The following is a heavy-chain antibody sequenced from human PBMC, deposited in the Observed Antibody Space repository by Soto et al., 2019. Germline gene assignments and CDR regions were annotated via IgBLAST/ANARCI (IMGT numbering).Heavy chain of an antibody. CDR2: IIPIFGTA. V-gene: IGHV1-69*13. CDR1: GGTFSSYA. Sequence: GASVKVSGKASGGTFSSYAISWVRQAPGQGLEWMGGIIPIFGTANYAQKFQGRVTITADESTSTAYMELSSLRSEDTAVYYCARDGYCSGGSCYSFDYWGQGTLVTVSS. J-gene: IGHJ4*02. CDR3: ARDGYCSGGSCYSFDY. D-gene: IGHD2-15*01.